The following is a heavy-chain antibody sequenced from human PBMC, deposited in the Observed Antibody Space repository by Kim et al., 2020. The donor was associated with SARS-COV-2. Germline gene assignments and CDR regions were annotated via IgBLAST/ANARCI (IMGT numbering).Heavy chain of an antibody. D-gene: IGHD3-3*01. V-gene: IGHV3-53*01. Sequence: GGSLRLSCAASGLNVGRSYMGWVRQAPGKGLEWVSVIYSGGSTNYGDSVRGRFTVSRDSSKNTLFLQMNSLRVEDSAVYYCTRGVGQSWSFDYWGQGTLVTVAS. CDR1: GLNVGRSY. CDR2: IYSGGST. CDR3: TRGVGQSWSFDY. J-gene: IGHJ4*02.